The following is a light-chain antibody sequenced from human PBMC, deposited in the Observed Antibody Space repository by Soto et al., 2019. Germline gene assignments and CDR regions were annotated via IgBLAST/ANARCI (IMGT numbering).Light chain of an antibody. Sequence: DIQMTQSPSTLSGSVGDRVTITCRASQTISSWLAWYQQKPRNAPKLLIYKASTLKSGVPSRFSGSGSGTEFTLTISSLQPDDVATYYCQHYNSYSEAFGQGNKVDTK. CDR1: QTISSW. V-gene: IGKV1-5*03. J-gene: IGKJ1*01. CDR2: KAS. CDR3: QHYNSYSEA.